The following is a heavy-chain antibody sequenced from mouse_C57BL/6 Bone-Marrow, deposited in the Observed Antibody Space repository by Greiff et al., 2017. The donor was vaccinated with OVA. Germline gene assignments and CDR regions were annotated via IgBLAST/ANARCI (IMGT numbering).Heavy chain of an antibody. Sequence: QVQLQQSGAELARPGASVKLSCKASGYTFTSYGISWVKQRTGQGLEWIGEIYPRSGNTYYNAKFKGKATLTADKSSSTAYMELRSLTSEDSAVYFCARWARLFPDFDYWGQGTTLTVSS. V-gene: IGHV1-81*01. CDR2: IYPRSGNT. CDR3: ARWARLFPDFDY. J-gene: IGHJ2*01. CDR1: GYTFTSYG.